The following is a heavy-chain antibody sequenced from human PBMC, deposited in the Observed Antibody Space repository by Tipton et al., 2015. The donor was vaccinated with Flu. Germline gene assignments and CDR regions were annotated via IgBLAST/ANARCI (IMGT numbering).Heavy chain of an antibody. J-gene: IGHJ2*01. CDR3: ARHGSGRFFDV. Sequence: TLSLTFAVSGYSISSAYYWAWIRQSPGKGLEWIGSIYQGDTTYYNPSLKSRVTISVGTPENQLSLTLRSVTDADAAVYYCARHGSGRFFDVWGRGTLVTVSS. CDR2: IYQGDTT. D-gene: IGHD3-10*01. V-gene: IGHV4-38-2*01. CDR1: GYSISSAYY.